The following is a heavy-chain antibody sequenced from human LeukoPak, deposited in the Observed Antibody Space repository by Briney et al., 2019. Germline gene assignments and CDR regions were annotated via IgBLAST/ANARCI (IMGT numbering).Heavy chain of an antibody. D-gene: IGHD6-13*01. J-gene: IGHJ4*02. CDR1: GHTFTGYY. CDR3: ARGKGAAASSNDY. CDR2: INPNSGGT. V-gene: IGHV1-2*02. Sequence: ASVKVSCEASGHTFTGYYMHWVRQAPGQGLEWMGWINPNSGGTNYAQKFQGRVTMTRDTSISTAYMELSRLRSDDTAVYYCARGKGAAASSNDYWGQGTLVTVSS.